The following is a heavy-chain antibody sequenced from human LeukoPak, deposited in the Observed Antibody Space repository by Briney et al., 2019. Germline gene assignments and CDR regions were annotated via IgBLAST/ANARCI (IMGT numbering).Heavy chain of an antibody. J-gene: IGHJ2*01. CDR3: ARRGSGSWDDWYFDL. CDR1: SGSMSGYY. CDR2: IYYSGNT. Sequence: SETLSLTCTVSSGSMSGYYWNWVRQPPGKGLEWIGYIYYSGNTNYNPSLKSRVIISVDTSKNQFSLKLSSVTAADTAVYYCARRGSGSWDDWYFDLWGRGTLVTVSA. D-gene: IGHD6-13*01. V-gene: IGHV4-59*08.